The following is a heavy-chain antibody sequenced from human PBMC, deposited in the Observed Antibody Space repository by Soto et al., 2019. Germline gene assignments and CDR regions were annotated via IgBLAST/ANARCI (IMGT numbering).Heavy chain of an antibody. CDR1: GYTFTGYY. D-gene: IGHD3-22*01. V-gene: IGHV1-2*04. Sequence: GASVKVSCKASGYTFTGYYMHWVRQAPGQGLEWMGWINPNSGGTNYAQKFQGWVTMTRDTSISTAYMELSRLRSDDTAVYYCARVRNYFYCSGSLKAGYYYGMDVWGQGTTVTVSS. CDR3: ARVRNYFYCSGSLKAGYYYGMDV. CDR2: INPNSGGT. J-gene: IGHJ6*02.